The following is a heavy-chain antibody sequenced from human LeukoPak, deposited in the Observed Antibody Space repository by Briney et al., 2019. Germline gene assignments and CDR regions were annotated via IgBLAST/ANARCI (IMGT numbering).Heavy chain of an antibody. CDR2: IYNSGTT. Sequence: SETLSLTCTVSGVSITTFYWSWIRQPPGKGMEWIGYIYNSGTTNYDPSLKSRVTISVDTSKNQFSLKLSSVTAADTAVYYCARGEGGTYGGFIDYWGQGILVTVSS. CDR1: GVSITTFY. V-gene: IGHV4-59*01. J-gene: IGHJ4*02. D-gene: IGHD1-26*01. CDR3: ARGEGGTYGGFIDY.